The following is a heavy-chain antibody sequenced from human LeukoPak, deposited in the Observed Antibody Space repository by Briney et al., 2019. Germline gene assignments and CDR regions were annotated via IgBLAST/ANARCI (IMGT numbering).Heavy chain of an antibody. V-gene: IGHV3-21*01. Sequence: GGSLRLSCAASGFTFGSSYMNWVRQAPGRGLEWFSSISSSSYYIYYADSLKGRFTISRDNAKNSLYLQMNSLRAEDTAVYYCARDRGYDGSGTNQEDDAFDIWGQGTMVTVSS. CDR2: ISSSSYYI. J-gene: IGHJ3*02. CDR3: ARDRGYDGSGTNQEDDAFDI. CDR1: GFTFGSSY. D-gene: IGHD3-22*01.